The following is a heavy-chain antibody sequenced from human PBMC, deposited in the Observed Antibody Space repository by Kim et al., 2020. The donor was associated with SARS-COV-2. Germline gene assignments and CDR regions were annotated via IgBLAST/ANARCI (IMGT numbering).Heavy chain of an antibody. CDR1: GFTFSSYS. CDR2: ISSSSSTI. J-gene: IGHJ4*02. V-gene: IGHV3-48*02. Sequence: GGSLRLSCAASGFTFSSYSMNWVRQAPGKGLEWVSYISSSSSTIYYADSVKGRFTISRDNAKNSLYLQMNSLRDEDTAVYYCARDLLNYYGSGSYYKDHGDYWGQGTLVTVSS. CDR3: ARDLLNYYGSGSYYKDHGDY. D-gene: IGHD3-10*01.